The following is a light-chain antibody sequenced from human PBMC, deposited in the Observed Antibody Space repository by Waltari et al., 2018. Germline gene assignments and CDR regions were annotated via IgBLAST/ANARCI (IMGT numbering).Light chain of an antibody. Sequence: QSALTQPASVSGSPGQSITISCPGTSSDVGGYNYVSWYQQHPGKAPKLMIYDVTKRPSGVSNRFSGSKSGNTASLTISGLQAEDEADYYCCSYAGSSIPFGGGTKLTVL. CDR1: SSDVGGYNY. CDR2: DVT. CDR3: CSYAGSSIP. J-gene: IGLJ2*01. V-gene: IGLV2-23*02.